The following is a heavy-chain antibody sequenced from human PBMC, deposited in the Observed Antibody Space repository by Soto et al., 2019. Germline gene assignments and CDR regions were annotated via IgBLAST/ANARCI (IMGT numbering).Heavy chain of an antibody. CDR1: GGSFSGYY. J-gene: IGHJ4*02. Sequence: QVQLQQWGAGLLKPSETLSLTCAVYGGSFSGYYWSWIRQPPGKGLEWIGEINHSGCTNYNPSLKSRVTVSVDTSTNQFSLRLSSVTAADTAVYYCARGTVVVVATTLLYYFDYWGQGTLVTVSS. V-gene: IGHV4-34*01. CDR2: INHSGCT. CDR3: ARGTVVVVATTLLYYFDY. D-gene: IGHD2-15*01.